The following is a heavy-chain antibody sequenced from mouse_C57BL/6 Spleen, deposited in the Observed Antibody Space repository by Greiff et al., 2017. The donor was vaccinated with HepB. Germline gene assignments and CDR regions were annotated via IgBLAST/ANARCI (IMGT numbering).Heavy chain of an antibody. CDR3: EALYDPQYYAMDY. D-gene: IGHD2-3*01. V-gene: IGHV1-26*01. Sequence: VQLQQSGPELVKPGASVKISCKASGYTFTDYYMNWVKQSHGKSLEWIGDINPNNGGTSYNQKFKGKATLTVDKSSSTAYMELRSLTSEDSAVYYCEALYDPQYYAMDYWGQGTSVTVSS. J-gene: IGHJ4*01. CDR1: GYTFTDYY. CDR2: INPNNGGT.